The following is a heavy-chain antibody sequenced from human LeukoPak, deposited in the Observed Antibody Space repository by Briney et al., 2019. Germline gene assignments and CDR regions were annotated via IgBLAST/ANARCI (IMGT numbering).Heavy chain of an antibody. Sequence: GGSLRLSCAASGFTFDDYGMSWVRQAPGKGLEWVSGINWNGGSTGYADSVKGRFTISRDNAKNTLYLQMNSLRAEDTAVYYCAKGGSSWYYYFDYWGQGTLVTVSS. CDR1: GFTFDDYG. D-gene: IGHD6-13*01. J-gene: IGHJ4*02. CDR2: INWNGGST. CDR3: AKGGSSWYYYFDY. V-gene: IGHV3-20*04.